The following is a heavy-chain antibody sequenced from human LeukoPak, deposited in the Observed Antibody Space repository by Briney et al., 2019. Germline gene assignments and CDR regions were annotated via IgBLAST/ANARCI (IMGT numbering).Heavy chain of an antibody. D-gene: IGHD1-26*01. CDR3: ARDYLSSFDY. V-gene: IGHV1-8*01. Sequence: GASVNVSCKASGYTFTIYDINWVRQATGQGLEWMGWMNPNSGNTGYAQKFQGRVTMTRNTSISTAHMELSSLRSEDTAVYYCARDYLSSFDYWGQGTLVTVSS. CDR2: MNPNSGNT. J-gene: IGHJ4*02. CDR1: GYTFTIYD.